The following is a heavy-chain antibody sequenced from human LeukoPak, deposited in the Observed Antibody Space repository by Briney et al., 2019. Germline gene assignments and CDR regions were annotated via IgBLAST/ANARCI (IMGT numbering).Heavy chain of an antibody. CDR3: ARVESYYDFWSGYYRGDYFDY. CDR1: GYTFTGYY. J-gene: IGHJ4*02. V-gene: IGHV1-46*01. Sequence: ASVKVSCKASGYTFTGYYMHWVRQAPGQGLEWMGIINPSGGSTSYAQKFQGRVTMTRDTSTSTVYMELSSLRSEDTAVYYCARVESYYDFWSGYYRGDYFDYWGEGTLVTVSS. CDR2: INPSGGST. D-gene: IGHD3-3*01.